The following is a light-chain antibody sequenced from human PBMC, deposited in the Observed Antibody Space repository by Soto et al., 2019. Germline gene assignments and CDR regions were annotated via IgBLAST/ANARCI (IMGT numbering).Light chain of an antibody. Sequence: QSALTQPPSASGSPGQSVTISCTGTSGDVGGYNFVSWYQQHPGKAPKLMIYEVFKRPSGVPDRFYGSKSGNTASLTVSGLQAEDEADYYCSSYAGTNNRFVFGTGTKLTVL. J-gene: IGLJ1*01. CDR2: EVF. CDR3: SSYAGTNNRFV. V-gene: IGLV2-8*01. CDR1: SGDVGGYNF.